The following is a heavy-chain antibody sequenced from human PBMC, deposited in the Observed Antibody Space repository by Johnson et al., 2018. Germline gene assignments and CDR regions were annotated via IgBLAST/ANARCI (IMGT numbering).Heavy chain of an antibody. CDR3: AKDRLRGLPSPNNAFSI. CDR2: ISYDGSNK. CDR1: GFTFSSYG. J-gene: IGHJ3*02. V-gene: IGHV3-30*18. Sequence: VQLVESGGGVVQPGRSLRLSCAASGFTFSSYGMHWVRQAPGKGLEWVAVISYDGSNKYYADSVKGRFTISRDNSKNTLYLQMNSLRAGDTAVYYCAKDRLRGLPSPNNAFSIWGQGTMVTVSS. D-gene: IGHD2-21*01.